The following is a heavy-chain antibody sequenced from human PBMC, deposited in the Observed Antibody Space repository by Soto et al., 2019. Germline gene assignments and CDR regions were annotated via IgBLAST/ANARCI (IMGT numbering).Heavy chain of an antibody. D-gene: IGHD4-17*01. V-gene: IGHV4-39*01. J-gene: IGHJ6*02. Sequence: QLQLQESGPGLVKPSETLSLTCTVSGASISSSNYYWGWIRQPPGRGLEWIGTMYYSGRTYYNPSLKSRVTTSVDTSKNQFSLKLSAVTATDTAVYYCARHGNTVTTGYYYGTDVWGQGTTVTVSS. CDR1: GASISSSNYY. CDR2: MYYSGRT. CDR3: ARHGNTVTTGYYYGTDV.